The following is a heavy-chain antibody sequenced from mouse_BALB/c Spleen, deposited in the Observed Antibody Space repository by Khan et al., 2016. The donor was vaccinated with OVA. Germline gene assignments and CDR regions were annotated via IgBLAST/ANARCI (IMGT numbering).Heavy chain of an antibody. CDR2: ISSDGDYT. J-gene: IGHJ3*01. Sequence: EVELVESGGDLVKSGGSLKLSCAASGFTFSPYSMSWVRQTPDKRLEWVATISSDGDYTYYPDSVKGRFNFSRDNATNTLYLQMSSLKSEDAAIYCCTNRLAGSFAYWGQGTLVTVSA. D-gene: IGHD1-1*01. CDR3: TNRLAGSFAY. V-gene: IGHV5-6*01. CDR1: GFTFSPYS.